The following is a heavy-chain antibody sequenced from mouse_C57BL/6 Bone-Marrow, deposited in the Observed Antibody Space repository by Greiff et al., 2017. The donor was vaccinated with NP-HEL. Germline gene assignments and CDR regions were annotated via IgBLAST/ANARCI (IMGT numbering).Heavy chain of an antibody. D-gene: IGHD1-1*01. V-gene: IGHV1-54*01. Sequence: QVQLQQSGAELVRPGTSVKVSCKASGYAFTNYLIEWVKQRPGQGLEWIGVINPGSGGTNYNEKFKGKATLTADKSSSTAYMQLSSLTSEDSAVYFGAREGAVGAGDYFDYWGQGTTLTVSS. J-gene: IGHJ2*01. CDR1: GYAFTNYL. CDR3: AREGAVGAGDYFDY. CDR2: INPGSGGT.